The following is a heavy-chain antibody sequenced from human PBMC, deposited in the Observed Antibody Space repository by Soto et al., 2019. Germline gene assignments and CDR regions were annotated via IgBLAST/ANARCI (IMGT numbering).Heavy chain of an antibody. Sequence: ASVKVSCKASGYSFTTYGFSWVRQAPGQGLEWMGWISPFNGNTNYAQKFQGRVTITTDESTSTAYMELSSLRSEDTAVYYCARDYYDSSGYPFQHWGQGTLVTVS. D-gene: IGHD3-22*01. J-gene: IGHJ1*01. CDR3: ARDYYDSSGYPFQH. CDR2: ISPFNGNT. CDR1: GYSFTTYG. V-gene: IGHV1-18*01.